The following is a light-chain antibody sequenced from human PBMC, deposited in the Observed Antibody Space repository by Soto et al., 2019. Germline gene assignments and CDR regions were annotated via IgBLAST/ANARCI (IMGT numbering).Light chain of an antibody. V-gene: IGLV2-14*01. CDR3: SSYSSSSTLEV. CDR2: EVS. Sequence: QSALTQPASVSGSPGQSVTISCTGTSSDVGGFNYVSWYQQLPGKAPKLIIYEVSNRPSGVSNRFSGSKSGNRASLTISGLQAEDEADYYCSSYSSSSTLEVFGGGTKLTVL. CDR1: SSDVGGFNY. J-gene: IGLJ2*01.